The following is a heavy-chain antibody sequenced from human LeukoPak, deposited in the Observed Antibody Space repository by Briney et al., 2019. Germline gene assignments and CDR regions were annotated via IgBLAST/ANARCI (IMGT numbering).Heavy chain of an antibody. D-gene: IGHD3-10*01. CDR1: GGSISSYY. Sequence: SETLSLTCTVSGGSISSYYWSWIRQPPGKGLEWIGYIYYSGSTNYNPSLKSRVTISVDTSKNQFSLKLSSVTAADTAVHYCARRNYYGSGSFVSWAFDIWGQGTMVTVSS. V-gene: IGHV4-59*08. CDR2: IYYSGST. CDR3: ARRNYYGSGSFVSWAFDI. J-gene: IGHJ3*02.